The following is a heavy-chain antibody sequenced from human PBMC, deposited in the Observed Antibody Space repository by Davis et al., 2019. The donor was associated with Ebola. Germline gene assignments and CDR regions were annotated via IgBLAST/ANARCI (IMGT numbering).Heavy chain of an antibody. CDR1: GFTFSNYW. J-gene: IGHJ6*02. CDR3: VRDPGVLRFLEWSAYYNMDI. Sequence: GESLKISCAVSGFTFSNYWMHWVRQVPGKGLMWVSRIDSDGTNRKYADSVKGRFTISRDNAKNTLYLQMNSLTAEDTAVYYCVRDPGVLRFLEWSAYYNMDIWGQGTTVTVSS. CDR2: IDSDGTNR. V-gene: IGHV3-74*01. D-gene: IGHD3-3*01.